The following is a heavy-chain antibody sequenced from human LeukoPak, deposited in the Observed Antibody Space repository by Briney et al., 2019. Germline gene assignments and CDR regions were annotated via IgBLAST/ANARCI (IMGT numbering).Heavy chain of an antibody. CDR1: GFTFSSYS. V-gene: IGHV3-21*01. Sequence: PGGSLRLSCAASGFTFSSYSMNWVRQAPGKGLEWVLSISSSSSYIYYADSVKGRFTISRDNSKNTLYLQMNSLRAEDTAVYYCAKDPEGHEKGATPLFDYWGQGTLVTVSS. CDR2: ISSSSSYI. J-gene: IGHJ4*02. D-gene: IGHD1-26*01. CDR3: AKDPEGHEKGATPLFDY.